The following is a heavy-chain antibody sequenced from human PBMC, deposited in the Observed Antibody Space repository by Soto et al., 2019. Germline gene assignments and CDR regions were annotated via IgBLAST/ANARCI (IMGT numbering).Heavy chain of an antibody. CDR2: IIPLFGKP. V-gene: IGHV1-69*13. D-gene: IGHD3-16*01. CDR3: ALFESDDDVWGSFRS. CDR1: GGIFSNYG. J-gene: IGHJ5*02. Sequence: SVKVSCKASGGIFSNYGFSWVRQAPGQGLEWMGGIIPLFGKPSYALKFQGRLIISADASTNRAYLDLYSLTTEDAGIYYCALFESDDDVWGSFRSWGQGTPVTVSS.